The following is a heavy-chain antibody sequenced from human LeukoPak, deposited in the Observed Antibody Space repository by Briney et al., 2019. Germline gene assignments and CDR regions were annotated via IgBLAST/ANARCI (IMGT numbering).Heavy chain of an antibody. V-gene: IGHV1-18*01. J-gene: IGHJ6*02. D-gene: IGHD4/OR15-4a*01. Sequence: ASVKVSCKASGYTFSSYGISWVRQAPGQGLEWMGWISAYNGNTNYAQKLQGRVTMTTDTSTSTAYMELRSLRSDDTAVYYCARASHSALTYAMDVWGQGTTVTVSS. CDR2: ISAYNGNT. CDR1: GYTFSSYG. CDR3: ARASHSALTYAMDV.